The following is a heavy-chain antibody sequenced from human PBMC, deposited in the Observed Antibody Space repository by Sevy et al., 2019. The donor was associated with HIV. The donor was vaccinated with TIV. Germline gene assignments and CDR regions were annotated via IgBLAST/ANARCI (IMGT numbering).Heavy chain of an antibody. CDR3: ANGRYFESYYFDY. V-gene: IGHV3-23*01. CDR2: ISGSGGST. CDR1: GFTFSSYA. Sequence: GGSLRLSCAASGFTFSSYAMSWVRQAPGKGLEWVSAISGSGGSTYYADTVKGRFTISRDNSKNTLYLQMSSLRAEDTAVYYCANGRYFESYYFDYWGQGTLVTVSS. D-gene: IGHD3-9*01. J-gene: IGHJ4*02.